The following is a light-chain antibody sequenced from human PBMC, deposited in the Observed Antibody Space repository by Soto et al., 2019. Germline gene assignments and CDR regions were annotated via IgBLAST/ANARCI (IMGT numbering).Light chain of an antibody. CDR1: QGLTTK. V-gene: IGKV3-11*01. J-gene: IGKJ3*01. Sequence: EIVMTQSPATLSVSPGERATLSCRASQGLTTKLAWYQQKPGQAPRLLIYGASSRATGIPDRFSGSGSGTDFTLTISSLEPEDFAVYYCQQRSNWPPEVTFGPGTKVDIK. CDR3: QQRSNWPPEVT. CDR2: GAS.